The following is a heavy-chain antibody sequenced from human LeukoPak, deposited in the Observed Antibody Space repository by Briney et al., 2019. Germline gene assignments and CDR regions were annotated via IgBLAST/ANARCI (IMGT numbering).Heavy chain of an antibody. Sequence: PXKGLEWIGYIYYSASTNYNPSLKSRVTISVDTSKNQFSLKLSSVTAADTAVYYCAGIDYQAVRWGQGTLVTVSS. V-gene: IGHV4-59*01. J-gene: IGHJ4*02. CDR3: AGIDYQAVR. D-gene: IGHD6-6*01. CDR2: IYYSAST.